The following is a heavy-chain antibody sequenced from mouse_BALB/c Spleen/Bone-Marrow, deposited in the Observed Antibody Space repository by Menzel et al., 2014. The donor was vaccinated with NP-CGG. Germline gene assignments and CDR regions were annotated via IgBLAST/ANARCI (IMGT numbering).Heavy chain of an antibody. CDR2: INPITGYI. D-gene: IGHD2-10*02. CDR1: GYTFTSYW. CDR3: ARSKYGNYVGFDY. J-gene: IGHJ2*01. V-gene: IGHV1-7*01. Sequence: QVQLKQSGAELAKPGASVQLSCKASGYTFTSYWMHWVKQRPGQGLEWIGYINPITGYIEYNQKFKDKATLTADRSSSTAYMQPSSLTSEDSAVYYCARSKYGNYVGFDYWGQGTTLTVSS.